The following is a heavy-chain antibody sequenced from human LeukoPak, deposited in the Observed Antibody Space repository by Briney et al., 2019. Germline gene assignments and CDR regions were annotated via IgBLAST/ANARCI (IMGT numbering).Heavy chain of an antibody. Sequence: PGGSLRLSCAASGFTFSSYAMHWVRQAPGKGLEWVAVISYDGSNKYYADSVKGRFTISRDNSKNTLYLQMNSLRAEDTAVYYCARELSSSTRPLDYWGQGTLVTVSS. J-gene: IGHJ4*02. D-gene: IGHD6-13*01. CDR1: GFTFSSYA. V-gene: IGHV3-30-3*01. CDR3: ARELSSSTRPLDY. CDR2: ISYDGSNK.